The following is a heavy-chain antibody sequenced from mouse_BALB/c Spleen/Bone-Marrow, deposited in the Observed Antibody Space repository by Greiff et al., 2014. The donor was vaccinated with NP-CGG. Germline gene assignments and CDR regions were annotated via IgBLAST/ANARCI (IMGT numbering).Heavy chain of an antibody. CDR3: ARDTMDY. V-gene: IGHV1S56*01. J-gene: IGHJ4*01. Sequence: VKLVESGPELVKPGASVRISCKASGYTFTSYYIHWVKQRPGQGPEWIGWIYPGNVNTKYNEKFKGKATLTADKSSSTAYMQLSSLTSEDSAVYFCARDTMDYWGQGTSVTVSS. CDR2: IYPGNVNT. CDR1: GYTFTSYY.